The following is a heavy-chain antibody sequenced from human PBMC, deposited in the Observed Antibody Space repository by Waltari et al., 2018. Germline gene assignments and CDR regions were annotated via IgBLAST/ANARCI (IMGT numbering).Heavy chain of an antibody. CDR1: VYSISRYY. CDR2: MSSRGTT. V-gene: IGHV4-59*08. D-gene: IGHD3-3*01. CDR3: ARHYGMVVDYYYYYGLDV. J-gene: IGHJ6*02. Sequence: QVLLQESGPGLVKSSETLSLTCSVSVYSISRYYWSWIRQAPGKGLEWIGDMSSRGTTKDNPSHKSRVTISVDTSKSHLLWGLRSVTASDTSVYYCARHYGMVVDYYYYYGLDVWGQGTTVT.